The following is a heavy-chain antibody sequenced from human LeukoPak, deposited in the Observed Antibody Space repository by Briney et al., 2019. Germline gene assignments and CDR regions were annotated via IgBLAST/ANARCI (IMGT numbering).Heavy chain of an antibody. D-gene: IGHD6-19*01. CDR1: GFTFDDYA. V-gene: IGHV3-9*03. CDR3: AKASIAVAGPAYFDY. Sequence: GGSLRLSCAASGFTFDDYAMHWVRQAPGKGLEWVSGISWNSGSIVYADSVKGRFTISRDNAKNSLYLQMNSLRAEDMALYYCAKASIAVAGPAYFDYWGQGTLVTVSS. CDR2: ISWNSGSI. J-gene: IGHJ4*02.